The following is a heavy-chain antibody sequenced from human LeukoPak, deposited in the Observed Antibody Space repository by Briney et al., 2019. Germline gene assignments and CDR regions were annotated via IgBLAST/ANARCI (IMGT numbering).Heavy chain of an antibody. CDR1: GGSISSSSSY. V-gene: IGHV4-39*01. J-gene: IGHJ4*02. CDR2: IYYSGST. CDR3: AGVLRGSPYYFDY. Sequence: SETLSLTCTVSGGSISSSSSYWGWIRQPPGKGLEWIGSIYYSGSTYYNPSLKSRVTISVDTSKNQFSLKLSSVTAADTAVYYCAGVLRGSPYYFDYWGQGTLVTVSS. D-gene: IGHD5/OR15-5a*01.